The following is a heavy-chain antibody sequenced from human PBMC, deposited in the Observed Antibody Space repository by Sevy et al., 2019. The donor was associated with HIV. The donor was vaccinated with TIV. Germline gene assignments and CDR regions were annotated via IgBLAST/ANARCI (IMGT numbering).Heavy chain of an antibody. D-gene: IGHD2-2*02. Sequence: GGSLRLSCAASGFTFSSYPMSWVRQAPGKGLEWVSAISGSGGSTYYAHSVKGRFTISRDNSKNTLYLQMNSLRAEDTAVYYCAKSLARYCSSTSCYTDYYYGMDVWGQGTTVTVSS. V-gene: IGHV3-23*01. CDR2: ISGSGGST. CDR1: GFTFSSYP. J-gene: IGHJ6*02. CDR3: AKSLARYCSSTSCYTDYYYGMDV.